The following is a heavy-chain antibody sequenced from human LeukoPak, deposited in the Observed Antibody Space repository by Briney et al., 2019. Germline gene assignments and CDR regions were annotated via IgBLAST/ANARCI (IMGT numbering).Heavy chain of an antibody. J-gene: IGHJ4*02. CDR3: ARDLSRYSYGDY. Sequence: GGSLRLSCAASGFTFSSYDMHWVRQGTGKGLEWVSAIGTAGDTYYPGSVKGRFTISRDNAKNSLYLQMNSLRAEDTAVYYCARDLSRYSYGDYWGQGTLVTVSS. V-gene: IGHV3-13*01. CDR2: IGTAGDT. D-gene: IGHD5-18*01. CDR1: GFTFSSYD.